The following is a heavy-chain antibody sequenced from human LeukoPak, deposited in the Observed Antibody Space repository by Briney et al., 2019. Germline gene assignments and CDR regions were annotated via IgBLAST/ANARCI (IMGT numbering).Heavy chain of an antibody. D-gene: IGHD6-19*01. Sequence: PGGSLRLSCVFSGFTFSSYGMHWVRQAPGKGLEWVAVIWYDGSNKYYADSVKGRFTISRDNSKNTLYLQMNSLRAEDTAVYYCASGHPVRLLPYSSGWRPLDYWGQGTLVTVSS. CDR3: ASGHPVRLLPYSSGWRPLDY. CDR1: GFTFSSYG. J-gene: IGHJ4*02. CDR2: IWYDGSNK. V-gene: IGHV3-33*08.